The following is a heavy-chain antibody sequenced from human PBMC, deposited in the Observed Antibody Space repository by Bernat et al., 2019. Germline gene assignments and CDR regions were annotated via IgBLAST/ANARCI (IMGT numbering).Heavy chain of an antibody. J-gene: IGHJ5*02. CDR3: LKEDFGFWT. V-gene: IGHV3-15*01. Sequence: EVHLVESGGGLVKPGESLRVSCAASGFIFRNAWMSWVRQAPGKGLEWVGRIRSRTRGGTTDYAAPVKGRFTISRDDSTNTLYLQMNNLKTEDTAMYYCLKEDFGFWTWGQGTLVTVS. CDR2: IRSRTRGGTT. D-gene: IGHD3-3*01. CDR1: GFIFRNAW.